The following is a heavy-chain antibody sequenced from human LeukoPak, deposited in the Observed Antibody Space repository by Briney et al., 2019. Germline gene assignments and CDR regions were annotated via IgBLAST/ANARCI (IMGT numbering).Heavy chain of an antibody. V-gene: IGHV3-30*03. Sequence: GGSLRLSCSASGFTFNNYGMHWVRQASGKGLEWVAYLSSDGKNEFYGDSAKGRFAIFRDNSRDTLYLLLNSLTTEDTAVYYCATLPNFLVVSGQESFDVWGQGTLVTVSS. CDR2: LSSDGKNE. CDR1: GFTFNNYG. CDR3: ATLPNFLVVSGQESFDV. D-gene: IGHD2-21*01. J-gene: IGHJ3*01.